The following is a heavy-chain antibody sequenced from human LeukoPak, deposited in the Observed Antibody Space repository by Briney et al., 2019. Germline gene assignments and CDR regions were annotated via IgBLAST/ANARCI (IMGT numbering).Heavy chain of an antibody. V-gene: IGHV1-69*05. CDR3: ARDRLWGVTAIYFDY. Sequence: ASVKVSCKASGGTFSSYAISWVRQAPGQGLEWMGRIIPIFGTANYAQKFQGRVTITTDESTSTAYMELSSLRSEDTAVYYCARDRLWGVTAIYFDYWGQGTLVTVSS. J-gene: IGHJ4*02. CDR1: GGTFSSYA. D-gene: IGHD2-21*02. CDR2: IIPIFGTA.